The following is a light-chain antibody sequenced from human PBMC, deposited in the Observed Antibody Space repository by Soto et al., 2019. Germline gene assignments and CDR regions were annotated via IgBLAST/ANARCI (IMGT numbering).Light chain of an antibody. J-gene: IGKJ1*01. V-gene: IGKV3-20*01. Sequence: EIVLTQSPGTLSLSPGERATLSCRASQSVSRSFLAWYQQKPGQAPRLLIYGASSMATGIPDRFSGSGSGTDFTLTISRLDPEDFSVYYCPQYYSSPWTFGQGTNVDIK. CDR2: GAS. CDR3: PQYYSSPWT. CDR1: QSVSRSF.